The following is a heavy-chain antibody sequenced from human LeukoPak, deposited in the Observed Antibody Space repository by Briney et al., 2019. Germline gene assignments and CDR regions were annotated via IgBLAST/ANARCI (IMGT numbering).Heavy chain of an antibody. Sequence: ASVKVSCKVSGYTLTELSMHWVRQAPGKGLEWMGGFDPEDGETIYAQKFQGRVTMTEDTSTDTAYMELSSLRSEDTAVYYCATPSSGYFYDAFDIWGQGTMVTVSS. D-gene: IGHD3-22*01. J-gene: IGHJ3*02. V-gene: IGHV1-24*01. CDR1: GYTLTELS. CDR2: FDPEDGET. CDR3: ATPSSGYFYDAFDI.